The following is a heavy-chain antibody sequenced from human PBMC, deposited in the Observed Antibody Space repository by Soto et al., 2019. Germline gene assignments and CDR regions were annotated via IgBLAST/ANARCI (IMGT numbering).Heavy chain of an antibody. Sequence: GGSLRLSCAASGFTVSSNYMSWVRQAPGKGLEWVSVIYSGGSTYYADSVKGRFTISRDNSKNTLYLQMNSLRAEDTAVYYCARGGLYSSSWFDTEDNWFDPWGQGTLVTVSS. CDR3: ARGGLYSSSWFDTEDNWFDP. V-gene: IGHV3-66*01. J-gene: IGHJ5*02. CDR2: IYSGGST. CDR1: GFTVSSNY. D-gene: IGHD6-13*01.